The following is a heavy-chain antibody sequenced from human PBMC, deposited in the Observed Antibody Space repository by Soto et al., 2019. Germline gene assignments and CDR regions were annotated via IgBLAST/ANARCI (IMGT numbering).Heavy chain of an antibody. D-gene: IGHD5-12*01. J-gene: IGHJ4*02. CDR1: GYTFTNYG. CDR3: ARPNGIVAIKEYYFDY. CDR2: ISAFNGNT. V-gene: IGHV1-18*04. Sequence: ASVKVPCKASGYTFTNYGISWVRQAPGQGPEWMGWISAFNGNTKYAQKLQGRVTMTTDTSTSTAYMELRSLRSDDTAVYYCARPNGIVAIKEYYFDYWGQGTLVTVSS.